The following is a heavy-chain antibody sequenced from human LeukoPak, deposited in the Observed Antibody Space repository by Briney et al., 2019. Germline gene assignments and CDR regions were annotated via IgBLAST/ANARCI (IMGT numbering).Heavy chain of an antibody. Sequence: SVKVSCKASGGTFSSYAISWVRQAPGQGLEWMGGIIPIFGTANYAQKFQGRVTITADESTSTAYMELSSLRSEDTAVYYCASLRCTSCSIPYYYYMDVWGKGTTVTVSS. V-gene: IGHV1-69*13. CDR3: ASLRCTSCSIPYYYYMDV. J-gene: IGHJ6*03. CDR2: IIPIFGTA. D-gene: IGHD2-2*01. CDR1: GGTFSSYA.